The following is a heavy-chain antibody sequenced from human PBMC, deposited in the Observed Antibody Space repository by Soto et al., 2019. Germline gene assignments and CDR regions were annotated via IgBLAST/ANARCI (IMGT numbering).Heavy chain of an antibody. CDR3: AKDAATEDIVVVVAATY. CDR2: ISGSGGST. V-gene: IGHV3-23*01. CDR1: GFTFSSYA. Sequence: EVQLLESGGDLVQPGGSLRLSCAASGFTFSSYAMSWVRQAPGKGLEWVSAISGSGGSTYYADSVKGRFTISRDNSKNTLYLQMNSLRAEDTAVYYCAKDAATEDIVVVVAATYWGQGTLVTVSS. J-gene: IGHJ4*02. D-gene: IGHD2-15*01.